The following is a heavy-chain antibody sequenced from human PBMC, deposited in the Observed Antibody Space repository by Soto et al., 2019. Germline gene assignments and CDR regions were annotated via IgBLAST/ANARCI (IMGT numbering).Heavy chain of an antibody. Sequence: ASVKVSCKASGYTFTSYDINCVRQAPGQGLEWMGWISAYNGNTNYAQKLQGRVTMTTDTSTSTAYMELRSLRSDDTAVYYCARDRIAVAGTNRYYYYYGMDVWGQGTTVTVSS. D-gene: IGHD6-19*01. CDR1: GYTFTSYD. CDR3: ARDRIAVAGTNRYYYYYGMDV. J-gene: IGHJ6*02. V-gene: IGHV1-18*01. CDR2: ISAYNGNT.